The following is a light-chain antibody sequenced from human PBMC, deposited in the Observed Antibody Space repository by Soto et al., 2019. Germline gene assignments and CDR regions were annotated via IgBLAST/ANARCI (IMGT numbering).Light chain of an antibody. CDR3: QQRSNWPPIT. CDR2: GAS. V-gene: IGKV3-11*01. CDR1: QNIRSD. Sequence: EIVMTQSPATLSVSPGERVTLSCRASQNIRSDLAWYQQKPGQAPRLLMYGASIRATGVPARFSGSGSGTDFTLTISSLEPEDAAVYYCQQRSNWPPITFGQGTRLEIK. J-gene: IGKJ5*01.